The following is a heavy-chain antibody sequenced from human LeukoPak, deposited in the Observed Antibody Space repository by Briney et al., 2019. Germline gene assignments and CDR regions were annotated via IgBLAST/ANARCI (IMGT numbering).Heavy chain of an antibody. D-gene: IGHD3-10*01. CDR3: TSGSYYNDY. Sequence: GGSLRLSCTASGFTFSSYWMHWIRQAPGKGLVWVSHIKSDGSGINYADSVKGRFTISRDNAKNTLYLQMNSLRAEDTAVYYCTSGSYYNDYWGQGALVTVSS. CDR2: IKSDGSGI. J-gene: IGHJ4*02. CDR1: GFTFSSYW. V-gene: IGHV3-74*01.